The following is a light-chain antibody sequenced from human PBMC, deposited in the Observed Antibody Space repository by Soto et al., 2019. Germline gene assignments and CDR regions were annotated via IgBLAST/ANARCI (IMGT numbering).Light chain of an antibody. J-gene: IGLJ2*01. Sequence: QPVLTQSPSGSASLGASVKLTCTLSSGHSSYAIAWHQKQPGKGPRYLMDLNNDGSHTKGDGIPDRFSGSSSGAERYLIISSLQSEDEADYYCQTWGTGFQVFGGGTKLTVL. V-gene: IGLV4-69*01. CDR3: QTWGTGFQV. CDR1: SGHSSYA. CDR2: LNNDGSH.